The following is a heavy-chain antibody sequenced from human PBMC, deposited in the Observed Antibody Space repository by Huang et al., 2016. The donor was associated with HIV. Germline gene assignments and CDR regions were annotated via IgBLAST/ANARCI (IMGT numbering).Heavy chain of an antibody. CDR2: ITKSGRT. V-gene: IGHV4-34*01. CDR3: ARGRGTSWSFFDT. Sequence: QVRLDQWGAGLLKPSETLTLTCAVYGDSLSGFFWCWIRQSPGRGLEGIGEITKSGRTNYNPSLKSRVTIAIDTSKKQCSLKLKSVTADDTSTYYCARGRGTSWSFFDTWGQGSFVTVSS. CDR1: GDSLSGFF. J-gene: IGHJ5*02. D-gene: IGHD2-2*01.